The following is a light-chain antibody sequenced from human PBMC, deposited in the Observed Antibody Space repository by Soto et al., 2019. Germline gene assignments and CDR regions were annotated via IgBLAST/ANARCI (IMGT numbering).Light chain of an antibody. V-gene: IGLV2-14*01. J-gene: IGLJ2*01. Sequence: QSVLTQPASVSGSPGQSITISCTGTSSDVGGYNYVSWFQQHPGKAPKLLIYEVSNRPSGVSNRFSASKSGNTASLTISGLQAEDEAKYSCSSYSSSITPHVVFGGGTKLTVL. CDR3: SSYSSSITPHVV. CDR2: EVS. CDR1: SSDVGGYNY.